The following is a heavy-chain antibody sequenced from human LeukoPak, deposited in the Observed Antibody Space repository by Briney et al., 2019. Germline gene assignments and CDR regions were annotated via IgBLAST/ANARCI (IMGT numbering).Heavy chain of an antibody. Sequence: PGGSLRLSCAASGFTFSDYYMSWIRQAPGKGLEWVSYISSSGSTIYYADSVKGRFTISRDNAKNSLYLQMNSLRAEDTAVYYCARRSRQGYYYYYMDVWGKGTTVTVSS. J-gene: IGHJ6*03. CDR1: GFTFSDYY. V-gene: IGHV3-11*04. CDR3: ARRSRQGYYYYYMDV. CDR2: ISSSGSTI.